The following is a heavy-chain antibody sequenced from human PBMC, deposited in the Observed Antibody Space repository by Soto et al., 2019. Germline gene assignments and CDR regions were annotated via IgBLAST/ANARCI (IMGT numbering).Heavy chain of an antibody. CDR2: IYYSGST. CDR3: ARLRPEYSGYDLNKYYFDY. D-gene: IGHD5-12*01. Sequence: PSETLSLTCTVSGGSISSSSYYWGWIRQPPGKGLEWIGSIYYSGSTYYNPSLKSRVTISVDTSKNQFSLKLSSVTAADTAVYYCARLRPEYSGYDLNKYYFDYWGQGTLVTVSS. V-gene: IGHV4-39*01. CDR1: GGSISSSSYY. J-gene: IGHJ4*02.